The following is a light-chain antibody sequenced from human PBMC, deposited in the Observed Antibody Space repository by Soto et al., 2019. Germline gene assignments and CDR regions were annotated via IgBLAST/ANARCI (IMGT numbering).Light chain of an antibody. J-gene: IGKJ4*01. Sequence: ENVLTQSPGTLSLSPGERATLSCRASQSISSSYLAWYQQKPGQTPSLLIYHASSGATGIPVRFSGSGSGADFTLTTSILEPEDFAVYYWHQYGDSLLTFGGGTKVEIK. CDR3: HQYGDSLLT. CDR2: HAS. CDR1: QSISSSY. V-gene: IGKV3-20*01.